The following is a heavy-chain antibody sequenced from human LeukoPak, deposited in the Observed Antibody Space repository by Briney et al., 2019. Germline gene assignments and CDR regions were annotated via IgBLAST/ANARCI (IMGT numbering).Heavy chain of an antibody. CDR3: ARGFFNFED. J-gene: IGHJ4*02. Sequence: PGGSLRLSCAVSGISVSGYYMSWVRQAPGRGLEWVSVIYSGGDTSYADSVKGRFTVSRDNANNTVDLHMNGLRPEDTAFYYCARGFFNFEDWGRGTLVTASS. CDR1: GISVSGYY. CDR2: IYSGGDT. V-gene: IGHV3-66*02. D-gene: IGHD3-3*01.